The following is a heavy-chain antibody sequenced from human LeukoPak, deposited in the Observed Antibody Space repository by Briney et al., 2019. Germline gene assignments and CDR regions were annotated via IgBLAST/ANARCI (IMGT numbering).Heavy chain of an antibody. Sequence: PSETLSLTCTVSGGSISSYYWSWIRQPPGKGLEWIGYIYYSGSTNYNPSLKSRVTISVDTSKNQFSLKLSSVAAADTAVYYCARTTEGYCRGRSCYSYYYYMDVWGKGTTVTVSS. CDR2: IYYSGST. CDR1: GGSISSYY. D-gene: IGHD2-15*01. J-gene: IGHJ6*03. V-gene: IGHV4-59*01. CDR3: ARTTEGYCRGRSCYSYYYYMDV.